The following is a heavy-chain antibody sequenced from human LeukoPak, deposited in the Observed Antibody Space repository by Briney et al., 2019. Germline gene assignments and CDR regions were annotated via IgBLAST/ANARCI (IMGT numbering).Heavy chain of an antibody. J-gene: IGHJ5*02. CDR3: ARDSSSWFDP. D-gene: IGHD6-13*01. Sequence: GGSLRLSCAASGFTFSSYSMNWVRQAPGKGLEWVSSISSSSYIYYADSVKGRFTISRDDAKNSLYLQMNSLRAEDTAVYYCARDSSSWFDPWGQGTLVTVSS. CDR2: ISSSSYI. V-gene: IGHV3-21*01. CDR1: GFTFSSYS.